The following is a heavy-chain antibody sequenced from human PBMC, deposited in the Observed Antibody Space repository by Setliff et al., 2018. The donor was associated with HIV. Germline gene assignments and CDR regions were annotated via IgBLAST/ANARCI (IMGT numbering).Heavy chain of an antibody. V-gene: IGHV3-74*01. CDR1: GFTFRNYW. J-gene: IGHJ3*02. D-gene: IGHD3-22*01. CDR3: ALVGGITVPPDGFDI. CDR2: ISPDGSDT. Sequence: GGSLRLSCAASGFTFRNYWMNWVRQAPGKGLVWVARISPDGSDTTHADAVKGRFTISRDNAKNTLYLQMNSLRAEDTAVYHCALVGGITVPPDGFDIWGQGTMVTDSS.